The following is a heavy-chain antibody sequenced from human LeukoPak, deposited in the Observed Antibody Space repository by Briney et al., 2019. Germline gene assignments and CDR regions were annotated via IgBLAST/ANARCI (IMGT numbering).Heavy chain of an antibody. J-gene: IGHJ4*02. CDR1: GGSISSYY. D-gene: IGHD5-18*01. V-gene: IGHV4-59*08. CDR3: ARVPDTAPDY. CDR2: IYYSGST. Sequence: SETLSLTCTVSGGSISSYYWSLIRQPPGKGLEWIGYIYYSGSTNYNPSLKGRVTISVDTSKNQFSLKLSSVTAADTAVYYCARVPDTAPDYWGQGTLVTVSS.